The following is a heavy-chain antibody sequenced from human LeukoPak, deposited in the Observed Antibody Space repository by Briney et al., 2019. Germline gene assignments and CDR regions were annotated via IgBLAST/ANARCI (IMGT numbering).Heavy chain of an antibody. J-gene: IGHJ6*02. CDR3: AKIWFGTYPYYGMDV. D-gene: IGHD3-10*01. CDR2: IWYHGNDV. Sequence: PGGSLRLSCSASGFTFGSYGMHWVRQAPGKGLEWVALIWYHGNDVDYADSVKGRFTISRDNSKNTLSLQMYSLRAEDTAVYHCAKIWFGTYPYYGMDVWGQGTTVAVSS. CDR1: GFTFGSYG. V-gene: IGHV3-33*06.